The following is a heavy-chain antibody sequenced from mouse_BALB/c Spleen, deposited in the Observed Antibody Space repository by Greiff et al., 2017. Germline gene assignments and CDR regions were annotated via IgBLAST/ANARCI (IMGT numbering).Heavy chain of an antibody. D-gene: IGHD1-2*01. J-gene: IGHJ4*01. V-gene: IGHV1-85*01. Sequence: QVQLQQSGADLVKPGASVKLSCTASGYTFTSYDINWVRQRPEPGLVWIGWIFPGDGSNKYNQTFKSKATLTTDKSSSPAYMQLIRLTSEAAAIYCCARGATATAMDYWGQGTSVTVAS. CDR2: IFPGDGSN. CDR1: GYTFTSYD. CDR3: ARGATATAMDY.